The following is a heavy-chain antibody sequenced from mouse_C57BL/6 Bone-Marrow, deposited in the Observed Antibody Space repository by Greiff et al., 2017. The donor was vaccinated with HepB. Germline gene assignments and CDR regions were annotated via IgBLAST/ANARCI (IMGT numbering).Heavy chain of an antibody. CDR2: IYPRSGNT. J-gene: IGHJ3*01. V-gene: IGHV1-81*01. CDR3: ARGIYDGYYFAY. Sequence: QVQLQQSGAELARPGASVKLSCKASGYTFTSYGISGVKQRTGQGLEWIGEIYPRSGNTYYNEKCKGKATLTAAKSSSTAYMELRSLTSEDSAVYFCARGIYDGYYFAYWGQGTLVTVSA. CDR1: GYTFTSYG. D-gene: IGHD2-3*01.